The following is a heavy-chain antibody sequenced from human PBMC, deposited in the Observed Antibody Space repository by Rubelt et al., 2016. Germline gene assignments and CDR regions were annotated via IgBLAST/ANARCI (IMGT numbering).Heavy chain of an antibody. D-gene: IGHD3-10*01. CDR1: GGSFSGYS. CDR3: ARGLVRGLIIYYGMDV. J-gene: IGHJ6*02. CDR2: IIHSGST. Sequence: QVQPQQWGAGLLKPSETLSLTCAVYGGSFSGYSWTWFRQPPGKGLEWIGEIIHSGSTNYNPSLESRVTISLDTSKNEFSLTFTSVTAADTAVYYCARGLVRGLIIYYGMDVWGPGTTVTVSS. V-gene: IGHV4-34*01.